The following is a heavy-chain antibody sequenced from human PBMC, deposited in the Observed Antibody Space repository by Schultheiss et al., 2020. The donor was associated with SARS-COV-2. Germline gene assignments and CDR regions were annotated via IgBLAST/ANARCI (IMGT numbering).Heavy chain of an antibody. V-gene: IGHV4-31*03. CDR1: GGSISSGGYY. D-gene: IGHD2-21*01. J-gene: IGHJ4*02. Sequence: SETLSLTCTVSGGSISSGGYYWSWIRQHPGKGLEWIGYIYYSGSTYYNPSLKSRVTISVDTSKNQFSLKLSSVTAADTAVYYCARATHRFPPGCGGEGYWGQGTLVTVSS. CDR2: IYYSGST. CDR3: ARATHRFPPGCGGEGY.